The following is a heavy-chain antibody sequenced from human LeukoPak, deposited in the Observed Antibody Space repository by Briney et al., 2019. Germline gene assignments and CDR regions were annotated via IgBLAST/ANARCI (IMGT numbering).Heavy chain of an antibody. Sequence: GGSLRLSCCAASGLTFSTYAMHWVRQAPGKGLEWVAVISYDGTNQYYADSVKGRFTISRDNSKNTLYLQVNSLRAEDTAVYYCARDSYGMDVWGQGTPVTVSS. CDR1: GLTFSTYA. J-gene: IGHJ6*02. CDR3: ARDSYGMDV. V-gene: IGHV3-30*04. D-gene: IGHD3-16*01. CDR2: ISYDGTNQ.